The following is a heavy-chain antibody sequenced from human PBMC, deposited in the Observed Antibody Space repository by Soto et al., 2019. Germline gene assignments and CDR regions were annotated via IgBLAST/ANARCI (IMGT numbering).Heavy chain of an antibody. J-gene: IGHJ6*02. V-gene: IGHV1-46*01. CDR1: GYTFTSYY. CDR3: ARDREWLRGGMDV. Sequence: ASVKVSCKASGYTFTSYYMHCVRQAPGQGLEWMGIINPSGGSTSYAQKFQGRVTMTRDTSTSTVYMELSSLRSEDTAVYYCARDREWLRGGMDVWGQGTTVTVSS. CDR2: INPSGGST. D-gene: IGHD5-12*01.